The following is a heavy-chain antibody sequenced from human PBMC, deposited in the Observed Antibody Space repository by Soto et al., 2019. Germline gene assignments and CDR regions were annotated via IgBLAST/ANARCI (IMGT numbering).Heavy chain of an antibody. J-gene: IGHJ4*02. Sequence: SETLSLTCTVSGDSISSGGYYWSWIRQHPGKGLEWIGYIYYSGSTYYNPSLKSRVTISVDASKNQFSLKLSSVTAADTAVYYCATFSSGYYHGSFDYWGQGTLVTVSS. CDR3: ATFSSGYYHGSFDY. V-gene: IGHV4-31*03. D-gene: IGHD3-22*01. CDR1: GDSISSGGYY. CDR2: IYYSGST.